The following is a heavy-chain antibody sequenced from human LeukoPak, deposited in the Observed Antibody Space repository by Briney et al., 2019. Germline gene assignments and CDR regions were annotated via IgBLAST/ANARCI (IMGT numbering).Heavy chain of an antibody. V-gene: IGHV3-48*01. CDR1: GFTFSSYS. CDR2: ISSSSSTI. J-gene: IGHJ4*02. D-gene: IGHD2-2*01. CDR3: ARELCSSTSCYAGFDY. Sequence: GGSLRLSCAASGFTFSSYSMNWVRQAPGKGLEWVSYISSSSSTIYYADSVKGRFTISRDNAKNSPYLQMNSLRAEDTAVYYCARELCSSTSCYAGFDYWGQGTLVTVSS.